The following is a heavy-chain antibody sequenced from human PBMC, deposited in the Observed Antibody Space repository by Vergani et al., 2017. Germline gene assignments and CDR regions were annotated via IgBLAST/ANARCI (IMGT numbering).Heavy chain of an antibody. V-gene: IGHV1-3*01. CDR2: INAGNGNT. D-gene: IGHD2-2*01. J-gene: IGHJ4*02. CDR3: GRGGKYCSSTSCPNDG. Sequence: QVQLVQSGAEVKKPGASVKVSCKASGYTFTSYAMHLVRQAPGQRLEWMGWINAGNGNTKYSQKFQGRVTITRDTSASTAYMELSSLRSEDTAVYYCGRGGKYCSSTSCPNDGWGQGSLVTVSS. CDR1: GYTFTSYA.